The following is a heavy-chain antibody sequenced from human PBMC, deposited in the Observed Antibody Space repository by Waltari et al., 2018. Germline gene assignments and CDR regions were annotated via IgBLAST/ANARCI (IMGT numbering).Heavy chain of an antibody. J-gene: IGHJ4*02. CDR2: ISGSGDST. CDR3: ANSTLKGYY. CDR1: EFTFSNYA. V-gene: IGHV3-23*01. Sequence: EVQLLESGGGLAQPGGSLRLSCEASEFTFSNYAMSWVRQAPGKGLEWISCISGSGDSTYYADSVTGRFTISRDNSKNTLYLQMNSLRAEDTAVYYCANSTLKGYYWGQGTLVTVSS.